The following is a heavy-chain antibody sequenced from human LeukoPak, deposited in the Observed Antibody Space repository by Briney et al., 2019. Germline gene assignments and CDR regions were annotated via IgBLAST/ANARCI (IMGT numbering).Heavy chain of an antibody. CDR3: ARGLCSGSYRGY. CDR2: ISSSSSYI. J-gene: IGHJ4*02. V-gene: IGHV3-21*01. D-gene: IGHD1-26*01. Sequence: GGSLRLSCAASGFTFSSYSMNWVRQAPGKGLEWVSSISSSSSYIYYADSVKGRFTISRDNAKNSLCLQMNSLRAEDTAVYYCARGLCSGSYRGYWGQGTLVTVSS. CDR1: GFTFSSYS.